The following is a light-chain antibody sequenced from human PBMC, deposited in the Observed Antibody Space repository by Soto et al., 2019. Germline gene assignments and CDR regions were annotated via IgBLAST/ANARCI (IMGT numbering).Light chain of an antibody. CDR1: QSVSSSF. CDR3: QQYDSSPLT. CDR2: GAS. Sequence: EIVLTQSPSTLSLSPGERATLSCRASQSVSSSFLAWYQQKHGQAPRLLIYGASSRATGIPDRFSGSGSGTDFTLTISRLEPEDFAVYYCQQYDSSPLTFGGGTKVEIK. J-gene: IGKJ4*01. V-gene: IGKV3-20*01.